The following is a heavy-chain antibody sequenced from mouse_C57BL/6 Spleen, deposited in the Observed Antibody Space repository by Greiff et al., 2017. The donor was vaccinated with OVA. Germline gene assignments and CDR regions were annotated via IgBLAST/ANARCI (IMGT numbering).Heavy chain of an antibody. J-gene: IGHJ2*01. CDR1: GFTFSDAW. Sequence: EVKLVESGGGLVQPGGSMKLSCAASGFTFSDAWMAWVRQSPEKGLEWVAEIRNKANNHATSYAESVKGRFPISRDDTNSSVDLQTNSLRAEDTVIYYCTLHYYARDYWGQGTTLTVSS. CDR2: IRNKANNHAT. CDR3: TLHYYARDY. V-gene: IGHV6-6*01. D-gene: IGHD1-2*01.